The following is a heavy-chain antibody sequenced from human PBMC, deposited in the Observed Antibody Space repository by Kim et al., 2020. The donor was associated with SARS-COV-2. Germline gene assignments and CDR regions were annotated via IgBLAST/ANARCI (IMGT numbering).Heavy chain of an antibody. CDR3: ARATYYYGMDV. CDR1: GFTVSSNY. CDR2: IYSGGGT. V-gene: IGHV3-53*01. J-gene: IGHJ6*02. Sequence: GGSLRLSCAASGFTVSSNYMSWVRQAPGKGLDWVSIIYSGGGTYYADSVKGRFTISRDNSKNTLYLQMNSLRAEDTAVYYCARATYYYGMDVWGQGTTVTVSS.